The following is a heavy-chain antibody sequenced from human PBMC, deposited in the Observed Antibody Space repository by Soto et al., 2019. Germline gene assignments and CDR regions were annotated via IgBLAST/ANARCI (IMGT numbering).Heavy chain of an antibody. CDR3: ARGTVTSGRWFGP. Sequence: QVHLVQSETEVKEPGASVTVSCKTSDSTFTGYTINWVRQAPGQGLEWLGWISSLNGNTNYARKYQGRLTMTTNTSATKAYMELRSLRSDDTAVYFCARGTVTSGRWFGPWGQGTLVTVSS. CDR2: ISSLNGNT. J-gene: IGHJ5*02. V-gene: IGHV1-18*04. CDR1: DSTFTGYT. D-gene: IGHD4-17*01.